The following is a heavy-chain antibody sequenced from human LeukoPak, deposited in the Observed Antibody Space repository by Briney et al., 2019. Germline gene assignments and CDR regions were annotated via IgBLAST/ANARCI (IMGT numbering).Heavy chain of an antibody. Sequence: GGSLRLSCAASGFTFSSYWMSWVRRAPGKGLEWVANINQDGSEKYYVDSVKGRFTISRDNAKNSLYLQMNSLRAEDTAVYYCASERYSYALDPFDIWGQGTMVTVSS. CDR2: INQDGSEK. D-gene: IGHD5-18*01. V-gene: IGHV3-7*05. J-gene: IGHJ3*02. CDR3: ASERYSYALDPFDI. CDR1: GFTFSSYW.